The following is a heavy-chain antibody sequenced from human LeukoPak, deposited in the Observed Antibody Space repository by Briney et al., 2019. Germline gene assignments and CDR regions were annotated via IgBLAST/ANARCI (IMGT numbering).Heavy chain of an antibody. J-gene: IGHJ4*02. Sequence: ASVKVSCKASGYTFTSYGISWVRQAPGQGLEWMGWISAYNGNTNYAQKLQGRVTMTRDTSISTAYMELSRLRSDDTAVYYCATEDMVVTSLTFDYWGQGTLVTVSS. CDR1: GYTFTSYG. CDR3: ATEDMVVTSLTFDY. V-gene: IGHV1-18*01. D-gene: IGHD4/OR15-4a*01. CDR2: ISAYNGNT.